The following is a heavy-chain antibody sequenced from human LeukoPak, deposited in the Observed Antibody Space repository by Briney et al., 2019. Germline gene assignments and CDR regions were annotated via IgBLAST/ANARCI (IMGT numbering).Heavy chain of an antibody. CDR2: IYHSGST. CDR3: ARVVGLLRGPFPYYMDV. Sequence: PSETLSLTCTVSGYSISSGYYWGWIRQPPGKGLEWIGSIYHSGSTYYKPSLKSRVSLLVDTSKNQFTLKLSSVTSADTAVYYCARVVGLLRGPFPYYMDVWGKGTTVTVSS. J-gene: IGHJ6*03. V-gene: IGHV4-38-2*02. CDR1: GYSISSGYY. D-gene: IGHD1-26*01.